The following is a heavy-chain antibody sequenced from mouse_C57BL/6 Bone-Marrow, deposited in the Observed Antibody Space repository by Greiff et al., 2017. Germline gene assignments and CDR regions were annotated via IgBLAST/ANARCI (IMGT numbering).Heavy chain of an antibody. J-gene: IGHJ3*01. CDR3: STSSWFAY. Sequence: EVQLHQPGAELVRPGASVKLSCKASGYNIKDDYMPWVKQRPEQGLEWIGWIDPENGDTEYASKFKGKATITADTSSNTAYLQLSSLTSEDTAVYYCSTSSWFAYWGQGTLVTVSS. CDR1: GYNIKDDY. V-gene: IGHV14-4*01. CDR2: IDPENGDT.